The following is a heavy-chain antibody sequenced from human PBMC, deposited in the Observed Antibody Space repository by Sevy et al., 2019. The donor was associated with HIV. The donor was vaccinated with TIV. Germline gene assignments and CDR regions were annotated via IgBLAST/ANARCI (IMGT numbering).Heavy chain of an antibody. V-gene: IGHV3-20*04. Sequence: GGSLRLSCAASGFTFEDYGMSWVRQVPGKGPEWVSGINWNGGSTSYVDSVKGRFTISRDNAKKSLYLQMKGLRAEDTALYYCARDPPSYYDYRTGYHDFWGQGTRVTVSS. CDR3: ARDPPSYYDYRTGYHDF. CDR1: GFTFEDYG. D-gene: IGHD3-3*01. J-gene: IGHJ4*01. CDR2: INWNGGST.